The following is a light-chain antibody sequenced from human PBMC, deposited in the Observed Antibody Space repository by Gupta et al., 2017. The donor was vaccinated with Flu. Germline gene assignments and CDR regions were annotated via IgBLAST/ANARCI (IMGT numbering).Light chain of an antibody. Sequence: SVLTQPPSVSAAPGQKVTISCSGSNSNLENNYVSWYQKLPGTAPKLLIYENNKRPSGIPDRFSGSKSDTSATLGITGLQTGDEADYYCGTWDSSLSAGVFGGGTTLTVL. CDR3: GTWDSSLSAGV. CDR1: NSNLENNY. CDR2: ENN. V-gene: IGLV1-51*01. J-gene: IGLJ3*02.